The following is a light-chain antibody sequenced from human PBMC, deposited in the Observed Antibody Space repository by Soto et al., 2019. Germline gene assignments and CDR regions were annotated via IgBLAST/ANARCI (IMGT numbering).Light chain of an antibody. CDR3: QQSYSTPWT. CDR1: HSFSIY. J-gene: IGKJ1*01. Sequence: DIQMTQSPSYLSASVGDRVTITCRTSHSFSIYLNWYQQKPGKAPNLLIYAASSLGSGVPSRFSGSGSGTDFTLIISSLQPEDIAPYYCQQSYSTPWTFGQGTKVEIK. CDR2: AAS. V-gene: IGKV1-39*01.